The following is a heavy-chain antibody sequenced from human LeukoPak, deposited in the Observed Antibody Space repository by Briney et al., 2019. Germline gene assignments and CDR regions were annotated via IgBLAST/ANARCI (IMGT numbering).Heavy chain of an antibody. V-gene: IGHV3-30-3*01. CDR2: ISYDGSNK. D-gene: IGHD2-2*01. CDR3: TRLVDIVVVPAWAFDP. J-gene: IGHJ5*02. CDR1: GFTFSSYA. Sequence: GGSLRLSCAASGFTFSSYAMHWVRQAPGKGLEWVAVISYDGSNKYYADSVKGRFTISRDNSKNTLYLQMNSLRAEDTAVYYCTRLVDIVVVPAWAFDPWGQGTLVTVSS.